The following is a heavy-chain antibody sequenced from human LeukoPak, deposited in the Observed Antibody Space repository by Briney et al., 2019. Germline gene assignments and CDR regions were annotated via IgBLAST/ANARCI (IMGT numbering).Heavy chain of an antibody. D-gene: IGHD1-26*01. CDR3: ARETPPVGGSHDDYDY. J-gene: IGHJ4*02. CDR2: ISSSGSTI. Sequence: QSGGSLRLSCAASGFTFSSYEMNWVRQAPGKGLEWVSYISSSGSTIYYADSVKGRFTISRGNAKNSLYLQMNSLRAEDTAVYYCARETPPVGGSHDDYDYWGQGTLVTVSS. CDR1: GFTFSSYE. V-gene: IGHV3-48*03.